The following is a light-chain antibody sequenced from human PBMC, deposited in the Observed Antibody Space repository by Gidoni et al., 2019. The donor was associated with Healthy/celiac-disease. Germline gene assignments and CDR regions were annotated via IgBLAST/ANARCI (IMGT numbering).Light chain of an antibody. CDR3: QQYGSSPPYT. CDR1: QSVSSSY. Sequence: PATLSLSPGERATLSCRASQSVSSSYLAWYQQKPGQAPRLLIYGASSRATGIPDRFSGSGSGTDFTLTISRLEPEDFAVYYCQQYGSSPPYTFGQGTKLEIK. CDR2: GAS. V-gene: IGKV3-20*01. J-gene: IGKJ2*01.